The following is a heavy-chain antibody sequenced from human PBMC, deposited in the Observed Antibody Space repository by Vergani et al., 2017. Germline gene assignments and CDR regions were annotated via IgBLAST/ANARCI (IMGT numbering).Heavy chain of an antibody. D-gene: IGHD1-26*01. CDR1: GDSMNTYY. J-gene: IGHJ6*02. CDR2: IYDSGDT. V-gene: IGHV4-59*01. Sequence: QVQLQESGPGLVKPSETLSLTCSVSGDSMNTYYWTWIRQPPGKGLEWIGYIYDSGDTKYNPSLKSRVTMSLDTSKNQFSLNLYSVTAADTAAYYCARDRGIVGATTGGMDVWGQGTTVTVSS. CDR3: ARDRGIVGATTGGMDV.